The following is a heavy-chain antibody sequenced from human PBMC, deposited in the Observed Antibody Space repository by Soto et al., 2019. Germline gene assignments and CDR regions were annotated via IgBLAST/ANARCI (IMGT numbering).Heavy chain of an antibody. CDR2: INPNNGGT. V-gene: IGHV1-2*02. Sequence: GASVKVSCKTSGYTFSDYFIHWVRQAPGQGLEWMGWINPNNGGTDYARKFQGRVTMTRDTSTNSAYMELTALTSDDTAVYYCARRYDWFDPWGQGTLVTVSS. J-gene: IGHJ5*02. CDR3: ARRYDWFDP. CDR1: GYTFSDYF. D-gene: IGHD1-20*01.